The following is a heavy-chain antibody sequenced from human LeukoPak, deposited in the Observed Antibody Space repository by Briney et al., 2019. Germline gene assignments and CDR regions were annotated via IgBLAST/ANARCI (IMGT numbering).Heavy chain of an antibody. Sequence: SETLSLTCAVYGGSFSGYYWSWIRQPPGKGLEWIGEINHSGSTNYNPSLKSRVTISVDTSKNQFSLKLSSVTAADTAVYYCVRDPRTTVTTSYYYYGMDVWGKGTTVTVSS. D-gene: IGHD4-17*01. CDR1: GGSFSGYY. V-gene: IGHV4-34*01. J-gene: IGHJ6*04. CDR2: INHSGST. CDR3: VRDPRTTVTTSYYYYGMDV.